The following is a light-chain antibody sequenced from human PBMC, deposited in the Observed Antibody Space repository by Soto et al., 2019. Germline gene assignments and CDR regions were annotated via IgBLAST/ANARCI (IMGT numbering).Light chain of an antibody. CDR1: QSVSSSY. Sequence: EIVLTQSPGTLSLSPGERATLSCRASQSVSSSYLAWYQQKPGQAPRLHIYGASSRATGIPDRFSGSGYGTDFTLTISRLEPEDLAVYYCHQYGSSPYTFGQGTKLEIK. J-gene: IGKJ2*01. CDR2: GAS. V-gene: IGKV3-20*01. CDR3: HQYGSSPYT.